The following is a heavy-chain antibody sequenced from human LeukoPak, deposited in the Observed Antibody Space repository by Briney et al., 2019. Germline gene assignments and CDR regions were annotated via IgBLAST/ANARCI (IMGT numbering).Heavy chain of an antibody. Sequence: SETLSLTCTVSGGSISSYYWSWIRQPPGKGLEWIGYIYSSGSTNYNPSLKGRLTISVDASKNQFSLKLSSVTAADTAVYYCQVGASNDAFDIWGQGTMVTVSS. D-gene: IGHD1-26*01. J-gene: IGHJ3*02. V-gene: IGHV4-59*08. CDR2: IYSSGST. CDR3: QVGASNDAFDI. CDR1: GGSISSYY.